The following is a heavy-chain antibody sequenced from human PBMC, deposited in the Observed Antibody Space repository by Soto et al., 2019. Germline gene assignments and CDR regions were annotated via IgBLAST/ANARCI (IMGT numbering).Heavy chain of an antibody. CDR1: GGSFSGYY. Sequence: PSETLSLTCAVHGGSFSGYYWSWIRQPPGKGLQWIGEINHTGSINYNPSLKGRVTISVDTSNEHFSLTLSSVTAADTAVYYCARGARGRVYNYGGDYFDYWGPGTLVTVSS. V-gene: IGHV4-34*01. CDR2: INHTGSI. CDR3: ARGARGRVYNYGGDYFDY. D-gene: IGHD5-12*01. J-gene: IGHJ4*02.